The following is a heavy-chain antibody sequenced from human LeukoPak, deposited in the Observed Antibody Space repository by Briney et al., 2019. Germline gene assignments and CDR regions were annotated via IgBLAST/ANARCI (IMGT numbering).Heavy chain of an antibody. CDR1: GFTFSSYS. D-gene: IGHD2-15*01. CDR3: ASQVVVVAATAY. Sequence: PGGSLRLSCAASGFTFSSYSMNWVRQAPGKGLEWVSSISSSSSYIYYADSVKGRFTISRDNAKNSLYLQMNSLRAEDTAVYYCASQVVVVAATAYWGQGTLVTVSS. J-gene: IGHJ4*02. V-gene: IGHV3-21*01. CDR2: ISSSSSYI.